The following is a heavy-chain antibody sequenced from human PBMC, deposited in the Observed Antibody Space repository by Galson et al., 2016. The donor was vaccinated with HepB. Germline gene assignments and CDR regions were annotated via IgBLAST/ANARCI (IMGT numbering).Heavy chain of an antibody. CDR3: VRGGLGV. V-gene: IGHV1-18*01. CDR1: GGTFSSYA. D-gene: IGHD7-27*01. CDR2: ISTYNGNT. Sequence: SVKVSCKASGGTFSSYAISWVRQAPGQGLEWMGWISTYNGNTKYAQKLQDRLTMTTDTPTSTAYMELRSLRYDDTAAYYCVRGGLGVWGQGTTVTVSS. J-gene: IGHJ6*02.